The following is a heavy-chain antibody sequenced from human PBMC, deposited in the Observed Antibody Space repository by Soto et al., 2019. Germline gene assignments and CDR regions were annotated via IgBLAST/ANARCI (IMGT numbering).Heavy chain of an antibody. CDR3: ARAMTSVGAAAKGDF. CDR1: GFTFNTHW. Sequence: EVQLVESGGGLILPGGSLRLSCAASGFTFNTHWMHGVRQAPGKGLVWVSRINSDGSITDYADSVKGRLSISRDNPRNTLYLQMNSLSPEDTAVYYCARAMTSVGAAAKGDFWGQGTLVTVSS. J-gene: IGHJ4*02. D-gene: IGHD1-26*01. V-gene: IGHV3-74*01. CDR2: INSDGSIT.